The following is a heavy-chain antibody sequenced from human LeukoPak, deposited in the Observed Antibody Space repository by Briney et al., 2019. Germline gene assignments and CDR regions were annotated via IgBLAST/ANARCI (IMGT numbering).Heavy chain of an antibody. Sequence: SQTLSLTCTVSGGSISSGSYYWSWIRQPAGKGLEWIGRIYTGGSTNYNPSLKSRVTISVDTSKNQFSLKLSSVTAADTAVYYRAGWAEWRNVTTYYYYYGMDVWGQGTTVTVSS. CDR2: IYTGGST. V-gene: IGHV4-61*02. J-gene: IGHJ6*02. CDR3: AGWAEWRNVTTYYYYYGMDV. D-gene: IGHD4-11*01. CDR1: GGSISSGSYY.